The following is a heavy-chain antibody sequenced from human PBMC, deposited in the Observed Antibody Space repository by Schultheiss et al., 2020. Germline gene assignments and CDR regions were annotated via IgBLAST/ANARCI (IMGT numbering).Heavy chain of an antibody. Sequence: GGSLRLSCETSGFTFSNYVMTWVRQAPGKGLEWVSVIYSGGSTYYADSVKGRFTISRDNAKNSLYLQMNSLRDEDTAVYYCARKESDWGQGTLVTVSS. CDR3: ARKESD. J-gene: IGHJ4*02. V-gene: IGHV3-66*01. CDR2: IYSGGST. CDR1: GFTFSNYV.